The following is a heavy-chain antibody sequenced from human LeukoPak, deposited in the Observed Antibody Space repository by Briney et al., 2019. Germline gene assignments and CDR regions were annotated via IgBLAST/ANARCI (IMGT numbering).Heavy chain of an antibody. CDR2: IRSKANSHAT. CDR3: TTRGVRDY. V-gene: IGHV3-73*01. CDR1: GFTFSGSA. J-gene: IGHJ4*02. Sequence: GGSLRLSCAASGFTFSGSAMHWVRQASGKGLEWVGRIRSKANSHATTYAASVKGRFTISRDDSKNTAYLQMNSLKSEDTAVYYCTTRGVRDYWGQGTLVTVSS. D-gene: IGHD3-10*01.